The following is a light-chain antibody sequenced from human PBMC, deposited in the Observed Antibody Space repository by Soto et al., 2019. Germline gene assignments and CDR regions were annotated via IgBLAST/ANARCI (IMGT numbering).Light chain of an antibody. Sequence: EIVMTQSPATLSVSPGERATLSCRASQSVSSNLAWYQQKPGQDPRLLIYGASTRATGIPARFSGSGSGTEFTLTISSLQSEDFAVYYCQQYHNGTPRTFGQGTKVEIK. CDR3: QQYHNGTPRT. J-gene: IGKJ1*01. CDR1: QSVSSN. CDR2: GAS. V-gene: IGKV3-15*01.